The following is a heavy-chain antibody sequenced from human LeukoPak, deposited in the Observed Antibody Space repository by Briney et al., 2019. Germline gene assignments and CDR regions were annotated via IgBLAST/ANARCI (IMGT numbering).Heavy chain of an antibody. D-gene: IGHD3-3*01. CDR1: GFTFDDYA. CDR3: ARDQYDTWSRRGNFDS. J-gene: IGHJ4*02. Sequence: PGGSLRLSCAASGFTFDDYAMHWVRQAPGKGLEWVANIKLDGSEKNYVDSVKGRFTISRDNTKNLLYLQMNSLRAEDTAVFYCARDQYDTWSRRGNFDSWGQGTLVIVSS. V-gene: IGHV3-7*03. CDR2: IKLDGSEK.